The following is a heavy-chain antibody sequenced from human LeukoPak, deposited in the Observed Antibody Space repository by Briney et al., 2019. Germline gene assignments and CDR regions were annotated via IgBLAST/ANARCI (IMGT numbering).Heavy chain of an antibody. CDR1: GYSISSGYY. Sequence: SETLSLTCTVSGYSISSGYYWGWIRQPPGKGLEWIGSIYHSGSTYYNPSLKSRVTISADTSKNQFSLKLSSVTAADTAVYYCARAVRGVIIGWFDPWGQGTLVTVSS. D-gene: IGHD3-10*01. V-gene: IGHV4-38-2*02. CDR2: IYHSGST. J-gene: IGHJ5*02. CDR3: ARAVRGVIIGWFDP.